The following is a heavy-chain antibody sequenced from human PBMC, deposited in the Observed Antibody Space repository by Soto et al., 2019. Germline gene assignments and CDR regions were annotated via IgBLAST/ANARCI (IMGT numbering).Heavy chain of an antibody. CDR1: GFTFDDYA. V-gene: IGHV3-9*01. CDR2: ISWNSASI. CDR3: VKTQGFDWLSSFFDY. Sequence: PGGSLILSCAASGFTFDDYAMHWVRQAPGKGLEWVSGISWNSASIGYADSVQGRFTISRDNAKNSLYLQMNSLRAEGTALYYCVKTQGFDWLSSFFDYWGQGTLVTVSS. J-gene: IGHJ4*02. D-gene: IGHD3-9*01.